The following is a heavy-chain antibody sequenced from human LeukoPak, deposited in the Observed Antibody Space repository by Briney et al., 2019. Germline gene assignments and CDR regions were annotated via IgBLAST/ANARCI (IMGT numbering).Heavy chain of an antibody. CDR2: ISGSGGST. Sequence: PGGSLRLSCAASGFTFSSYAMSWVRQAPGKGLEWVSAISGSGGSTYCADSVKGRFTISRDNSKNTLYLQMNSLRAEDTAVYYCAKSNQYCSGGSCSFDPWGQGTLVTVSS. CDR1: GFTFSSYA. CDR3: AKSNQYCSGGSCSFDP. J-gene: IGHJ5*02. V-gene: IGHV3-23*01. D-gene: IGHD2-15*01.